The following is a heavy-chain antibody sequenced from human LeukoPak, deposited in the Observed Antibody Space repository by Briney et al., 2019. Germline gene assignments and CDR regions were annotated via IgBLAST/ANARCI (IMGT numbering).Heavy chain of an antibody. J-gene: IGHJ4*02. D-gene: IGHD2-15*01. Sequence: ASVKVSCKASGYTFTSYYMHWVRQAPGQGLEWMGIINPSGGSTSYAQKFQGRVTMTRDTSTSTVYMELSSLRSDDTAVYYCARDRGYCSGGSCYLGYWDYWGQGTLVTVSS. CDR1: GYTFTSYY. CDR3: ARDRGYCSGGSCYLGYWDY. CDR2: INPSGGST. V-gene: IGHV1-46*01.